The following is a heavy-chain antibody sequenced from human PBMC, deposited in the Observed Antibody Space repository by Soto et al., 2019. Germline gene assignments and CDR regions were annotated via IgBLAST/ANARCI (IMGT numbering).Heavy chain of an antibody. J-gene: IGHJ4*02. CDR2: IWYDGSNK. CDR1: GFSFTTYG. D-gene: IGHD2-21*01. CDR3: PKDRGGGAVVPDY. Sequence: QVQLVESGGGVVQPGRSLRLSCAASGFSFTTYGMHWVRQAPGEGLEWVAVIWYDGSNKYYADSVKGRFTISRDTSKNALFPETNTVSAEDPAVYYRPKDRGGGAVVPDYWGQGTLVTVSS. V-gene: IGHV3-33*06.